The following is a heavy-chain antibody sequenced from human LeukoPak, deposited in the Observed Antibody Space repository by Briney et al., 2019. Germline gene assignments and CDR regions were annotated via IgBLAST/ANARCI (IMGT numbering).Heavy chain of an antibody. CDR3: APRRVAADKGFDY. J-gene: IGHJ4*02. D-gene: IGHD6-19*01. V-gene: IGHV1-2*02. Sequence: ASVKVSCKASGYTFTDYYMHWMRQAPGQGPEWMGWMNPNSGGTNYAQKFQGRVTMTRDTSITTAYMELSILRSDDAAVYYCAPRRVAADKGFDYWGQGTLVTVSS. CDR2: MNPNSGGT. CDR1: GYTFTDYY.